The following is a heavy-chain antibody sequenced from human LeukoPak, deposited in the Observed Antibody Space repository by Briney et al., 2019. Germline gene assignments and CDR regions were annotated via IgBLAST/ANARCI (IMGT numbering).Heavy chain of an antibody. CDR1: GFTFSSYW. CDR3: AKTRYYGDYGY. D-gene: IGHD4-17*01. J-gene: IGHJ4*02. V-gene: IGHV3-7*03. Sequence: GGSLRLSCAASGFTFSSYWMSWVRQAPGKGLEWVANIKQDGSEEYYVDSVKGRFTISRDNVKNSLYLQMNSLRAEDTAVYYCAKTRYYGDYGYWGQGTLVTVSS. CDR2: IKQDGSEE.